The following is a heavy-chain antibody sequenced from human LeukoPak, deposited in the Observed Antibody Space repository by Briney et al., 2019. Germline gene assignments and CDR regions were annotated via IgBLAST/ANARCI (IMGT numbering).Heavy chain of an antibody. V-gene: IGHV4-30-4*01. D-gene: IGHD3-16*01. J-gene: IGHJ4*02. CDR2: IYYSEIT. CDR1: GGSISSGDYY. Sequence: PSETLSLTCTVSGGSISSGDYYWSWIRQPPGKGLEWIGYIYYSEITYYNPSLKSRVTISVDTSKNQFSLKLSSVTAADTAVYYCARDNWHDSLYYFDYWGQGTLVTVSS. CDR3: ARDNWHDSLYYFDY.